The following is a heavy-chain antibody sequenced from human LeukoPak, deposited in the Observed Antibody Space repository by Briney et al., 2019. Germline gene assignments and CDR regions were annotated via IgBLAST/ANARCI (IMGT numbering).Heavy chain of an antibody. CDR3: ARVYYDYVWGSYRTGGYFDY. CDR1: GFTFSSYS. D-gene: IGHD3-16*02. J-gene: IGHJ4*02. V-gene: IGHV3-7*01. Sequence: GGSLRLSCAASGFTFSSYSMNWVRQAPGKGLEWVANIKQDGSEKYYVDSVKGRFTISRDNAKNSLYLQMNSLRAEDTAVYYCARVYYDYVWGSYRTGGYFDYWGQGTLVTVSS. CDR2: IKQDGSEK.